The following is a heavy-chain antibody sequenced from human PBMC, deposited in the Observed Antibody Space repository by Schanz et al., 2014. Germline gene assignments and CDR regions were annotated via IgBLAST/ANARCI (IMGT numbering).Heavy chain of an antibody. D-gene: IGHD5-12*01. CDR3: ARARYTGYDCSGY. V-gene: IGHV1-2*02. Sequence: QVQLVQSGPAVKKPGASMKVSCLASGYSFTEYFLHWVRQAPGQGLEWMGWINPNSGETNYEQKFKGRVTLTSDTSISTAFMERSGLTSDDTATYFCARARYTGYDCSGYWGQGTLLIVSA. J-gene: IGHJ4*02. CDR1: GYSFTEYF. CDR2: INPNSGET.